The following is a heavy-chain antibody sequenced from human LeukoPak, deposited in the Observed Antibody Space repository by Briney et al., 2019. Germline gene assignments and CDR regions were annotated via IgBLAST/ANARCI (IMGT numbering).Heavy chain of an antibody. Sequence: SSETLSLTCAVYGGSFSGYYWSWIRQPPGKGLEWIGEINHSGSTNYNPSLKSRVTISVDTSKNQFSLKLSSVTAADTAVYYCASVERGDTAMGYYFDYWGQGTLVTVSS. J-gene: IGHJ4*02. CDR1: GGSFSGYY. D-gene: IGHD5-18*01. CDR3: ASVERGDTAMGYYFDY. V-gene: IGHV4-34*01. CDR2: INHSGST.